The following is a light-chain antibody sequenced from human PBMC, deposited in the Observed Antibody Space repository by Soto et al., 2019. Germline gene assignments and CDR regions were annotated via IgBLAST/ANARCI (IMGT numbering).Light chain of an antibody. V-gene: IGKV1-39*01. CDR1: QSISSY. CDR2: AAS. Sequence: DIQMTQSPSSLSASVGDRVTITCRASQSISSYLNWYQQKPGKAPKLLIYAASSLQSGVPSRFSGSGSWTDFTLTISSLQPEDFALYYGQQTYSTPPTFGQGTKVEIK. J-gene: IGKJ1*01. CDR3: QQTYSTPPT.